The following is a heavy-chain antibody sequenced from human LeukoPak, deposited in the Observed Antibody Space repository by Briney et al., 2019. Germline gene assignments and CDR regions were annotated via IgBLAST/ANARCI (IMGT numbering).Heavy chain of an antibody. D-gene: IGHD3-9*01. V-gene: IGHV3-23*01. Sequence: GGSLRLSCAASGFTFSSYAMSWVRQAPGKGLEWVSAISGSGGSTYYADSVKGRFTISRDNSKNTLYLQMNSLRAEDTAVYYCAKVAYYDILTGYMYYFDYWGQGTLVTVSS. J-gene: IGHJ4*02. CDR3: AKVAYYDILTGYMYYFDY. CDR2: ISGSGGST. CDR1: GFTFSSYA.